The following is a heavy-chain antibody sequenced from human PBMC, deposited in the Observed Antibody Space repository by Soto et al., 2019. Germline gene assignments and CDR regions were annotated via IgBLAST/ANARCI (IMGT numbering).Heavy chain of an antibody. Sequence: ASVKVSCKASGYTFTGYYMHWVRQAPGQGLEWMGWINPNSGGTNYAQKFQGRVTMTRDTSISTAYMERSRLRSEDTAVNNCVDSSSPPGGYYYYGMDVSGQGTTVTVTS. V-gene: IGHV1-2*02. CDR2: INPNSGGT. CDR1: GYTFTGYY. D-gene: IGHD6-6*01. J-gene: IGHJ6*02. CDR3: VDSSSPPGGYYYYGMDV.